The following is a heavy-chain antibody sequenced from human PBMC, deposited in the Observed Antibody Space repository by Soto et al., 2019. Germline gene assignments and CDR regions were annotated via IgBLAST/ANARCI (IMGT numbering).Heavy chain of an antibody. Sequence: ASVKVSCKASGYTFTSYGISWVRQAPGQGLEWMGWISAYNGNTNYAQKLQGRVTMTTDTSTSTAYMELRSLRSDDTAVYYCARAPDSSGWSTGVYYFDYWGQGTLVTVSS. D-gene: IGHD6-19*01. V-gene: IGHV1-18*01. J-gene: IGHJ4*02. CDR1: GYTFTSYG. CDR3: ARAPDSSGWSTGVYYFDY. CDR2: ISAYNGNT.